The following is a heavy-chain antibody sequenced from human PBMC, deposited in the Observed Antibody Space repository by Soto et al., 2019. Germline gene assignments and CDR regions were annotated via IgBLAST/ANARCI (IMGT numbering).Heavy chain of an antibody. V-gene: IGHV1-18*01. D-gene: IGHD3-22*01. CDR2: ISAYNGNT. Sequence: ASVKVSCKASGGSFRTYTTSWVRQAPGQVLEWMGWISAYNGNTNYAQKLQGRVTMTTDTSTSTAYMELRSLRSDDTAVYYCARAPDIITMIVVVPLPYYFDYWGQGTLVTVSS. CDR3: ARAPDIITMIVVVPLPYYFDY. CDR1: GGSFRTYT. J-gene: IGHJ4*02.